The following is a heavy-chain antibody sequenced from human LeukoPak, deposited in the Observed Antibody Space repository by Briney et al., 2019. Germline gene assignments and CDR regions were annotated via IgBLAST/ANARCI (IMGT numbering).Heavy chain of an antibody. Sequence: SETLSLTCTVSGAPISMGGYYWTWIRKHPGKGLEWIGYIYHSGSTYYNPSLKSRVTISVDRSKNQFSLKLSSVTAADTAVYYCARQYNWNDAGNNWFDPWGQGTLVTVSS. CDR2: IYHSGST. CDR1: GAPISMGGYY. J-gene: IGHJ5*02. V-gene: IGHV4-30-2*01. CDR3: ARQYNWNDAGNNWFDP. D-gene: IGHD1-1*01.